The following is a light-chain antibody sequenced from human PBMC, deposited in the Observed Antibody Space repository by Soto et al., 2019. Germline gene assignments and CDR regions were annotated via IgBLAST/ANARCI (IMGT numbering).Light chain of an antibody. CDR2: AAS. V-gene: IGKV1-16*01. CDR1: QDITNY. CDR3: QQYNNYPMT. Sequence: DIQMTQSPSSPSASVGDRVTITCRASQDITNYLAWFQQKPGQAPKSLIFAASTLRTGVPSRFSGSGSGTDFTLTISSLQPEDFATYYCQQYNNYPMTFGRGTRLEIK. J-gene: IGKJ5*01.